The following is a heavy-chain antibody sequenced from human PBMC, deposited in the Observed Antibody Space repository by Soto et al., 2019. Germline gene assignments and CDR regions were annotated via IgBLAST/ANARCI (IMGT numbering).Heavy chain of an antibody. D-gene: IGHD3-22*01. CDR3: ARVPPPPDSSGYLVFDY. CDR2: IDWDGDE. V-gene: IGHV2-70*01. Sequence: SGPTLVNPTQTLTLTCTFSGFSLSTSGMCVSWIRQPPGKALEWLALIDWDGDEYYSTSLKTRLTISKDTSKNQVVLTMTNMDPVDTATYYCARVPPPPDSSGYLVFDYWGQGTLVTVSS. J-gene: IGHJ4*02. CDR1: GFSLSTSGMC.